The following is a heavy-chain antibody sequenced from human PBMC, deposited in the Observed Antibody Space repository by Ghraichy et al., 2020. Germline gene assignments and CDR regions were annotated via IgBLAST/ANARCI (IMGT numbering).Heavy chain of an antibody. Sequence: SDTLSLTCAVYGGSFSGYYWSWIRQPPGKGLEWIGEINHSGSTNYNPSLKSRVTISVDTSKNQFSLKLSSVTAADTAVYYCARVYCSSTSCYNWFDPWGQGTLVTVSS. CDR1: GGSFSGYY. V-gene: IGHV4-34*01. D-gene: IGHD2-2*01. CDR2: INHSGST. J-gene: IGHJ5*02. CDR3: ARVYCSSTSCYNWFDP.